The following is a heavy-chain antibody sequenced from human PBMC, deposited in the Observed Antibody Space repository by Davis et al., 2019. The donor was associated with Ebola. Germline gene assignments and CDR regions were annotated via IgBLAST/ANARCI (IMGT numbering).Heavy chain of an antibody. CDR1: GIMSNQYA. CDR2: ITKSGHDT. J-gene: IGHJ6*04. V-gene: IGHV3-23*01. Sequence: ASLNISCEASGIMSNQYAMTLVRQAPGKGLELVSTITKSGHDTNYADSVKGRFSNPRATSKNTVYLQMGSLRVDDTAVYYCARSVLSCGVVKYHYGMDAWGKGTTVTVSS. CDR3: ARSVLSCGVVKYHYGMDA. D-gene: IGHD3-3*01.